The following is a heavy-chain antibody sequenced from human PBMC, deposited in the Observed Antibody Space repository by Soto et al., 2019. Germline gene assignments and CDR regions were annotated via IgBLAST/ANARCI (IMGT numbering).Heavy chain of an antibody. D-gene: IGHD3-22*01. CDR1: GYTFTSYD. V-gene: IGHV1-8*01. CDR2: MNPNSGNT. CDR3: ARAAYYYDRSGYYHLEY. J-gene: IGHJ4*02. Sequence: ASVKVSCKASGYTFTSYDINWVRQATGQGLEWMGWMNPNSGNTGYAQKFQGRVTMTRNTSISTAYMELSSLRSEDTAVYYCARAAYYYDRSGYYHLEYWGQGTQVTVSS.